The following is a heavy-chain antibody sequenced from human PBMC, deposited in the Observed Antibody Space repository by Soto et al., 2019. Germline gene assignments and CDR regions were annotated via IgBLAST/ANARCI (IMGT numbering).Heavy chain of an antibody. J-gene: IGHJ4*02. CDR1: GGSISSYY. CDR3: ARHDDDSSSWYPFEY. V-gene: IGHV4-59*08. CDR2: VYNSGST. Sequence: QVQLQESGPGLVKPSETLSLTCTVSGGSISSYYWSWIRQPPGKGLEWIGYVYNSGSTNYNPSLTSRVTISVDTSKNQFSLKLSSVTAADTAVYYCARHDDDSSSWYPFEYWGQGTLVTVSS. D-gene: IGHD6-13*01.